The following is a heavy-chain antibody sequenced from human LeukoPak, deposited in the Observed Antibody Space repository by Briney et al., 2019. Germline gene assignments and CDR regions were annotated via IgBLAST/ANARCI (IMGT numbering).Heavy chain of an antibody. CDR2: ISYDGSNK. Sequence: GGSLRLSCAASGFTFSSYGMHWVRQAPGKGLEWVAVISYDGSNKYYADSVKGRFTISRDNSKNTLYLQMNSLRAEDTAVCYCAKDPLTTVTNFYFDYWGQGTLVTVSS. V-gene: IGHV3-30*18. D-gene: IGHD4-11*01. CDR1: GFTFSSYG. CDR3: AKDPLTTVTNFYFDY. J-gene: IGHJ4*02.